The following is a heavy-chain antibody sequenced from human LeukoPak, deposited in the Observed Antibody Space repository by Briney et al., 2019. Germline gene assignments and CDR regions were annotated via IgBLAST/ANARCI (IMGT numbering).Heavy chain of an antibody. V-gene: IGHV1-2*02. Sequence: ASVKVSCKASGYTFTGYYMHWVRQAPGQGLEWMGWINPNSGGTNYAQKFQGRVTMTRDTSISTAYMELSRLRSDDTAVYYCARDESYYYGSGSYQGWFDPWGQGTLVTVSS. J-gene: IGHJ5*02. D-gene: IGHD3-10*01. CDR3: ARDESYYYGSGSYQGWFDP. CDR1: GYTFTGYY. CDR2: INPNSGGT.